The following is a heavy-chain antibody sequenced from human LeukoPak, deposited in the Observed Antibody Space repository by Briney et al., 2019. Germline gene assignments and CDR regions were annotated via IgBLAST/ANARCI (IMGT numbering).Heavy chain of an antibody. CDR1: GDSVSSYSAA. Sequence: SQTLSLTCAISGDSVSSYSAAWNWIRQSPSRGLEWLGRTYYRSKWYNDYAVSVKSRITINPDTSKNQFSLQLNSVTPEDTAVYYCARAFLPCSSTSCDDYYYMDVWGKGTTVTVSS. V-gene: IGHV6-1*01. CDR2: TYYRSKWYN. CDR3: ARAFLPCSSTSCDDYYYMDV. J-gene: IGHJ6*03. D-gene: IGHD2-2*01.